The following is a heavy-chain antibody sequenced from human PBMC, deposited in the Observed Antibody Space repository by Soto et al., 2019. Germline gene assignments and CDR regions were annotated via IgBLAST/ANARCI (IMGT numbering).Heavy chain of an antibody. V-gene: IGHV6-1*01. J-gene: IGHJ4*02. Sequence: SQTLSLTCAISGDSVSSNTAAWNCIMPSPSRGLEWLGRTYYRSNWRHDYAVSVKSRITVNPDTSKNHFSLQLNSVTPDDTAVYYCARGVAGSGFDLWGQGTLVTVSS. D-gene: IGHD6-19*01. CDR3: ARGVAGSGFDL. CDR1: GDSVSSNTAA. CDR2: TYYRSNWRH.